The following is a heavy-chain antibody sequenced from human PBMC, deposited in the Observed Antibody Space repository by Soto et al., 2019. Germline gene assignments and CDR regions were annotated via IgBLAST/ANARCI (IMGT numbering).Heavy chain of an antibody. CDR3: ASGSLLEYSSSPRGYYYYGMDV. CDR1: GGTFSSYA. Sequence: GASVKVSCKASGGTFSSYAISWVRQAPGQGLEWMGGIIPIFGTANYAQKFQGRVTITADKSTSTAYMELSSLRSEDTAVYYCASGSLLEYSSSPRGYYYYGMDVWGQGTTVTVSS. CDR2: IIPIFGTA. J-gene: IGHJ6*02. D-gene: IGHD6-6*01. V-gene: IGHV1-69*06.